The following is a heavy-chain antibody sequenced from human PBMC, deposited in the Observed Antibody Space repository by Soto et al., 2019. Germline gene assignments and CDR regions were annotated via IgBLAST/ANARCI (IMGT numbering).Heavy chain of an antibody. CDR3: ARDLDASGSYYTDY. V-gene: IGHV1-18*01. J-gene: IGHJ4*02. Sequence: VSLTVSCKPSDYTFSNLGIIWVRQAPVQGLEWMGWISPHKGDTYYAQRLQGRLTMTTDTSTSTAYMELRNLRSDDTAVYFCARDLDASGSYYTDYWGQGNLVNVSA. CDR2: ISPHKGDT. D-gene: IGHD3-10*01. CDR1: DYTFSNLG.